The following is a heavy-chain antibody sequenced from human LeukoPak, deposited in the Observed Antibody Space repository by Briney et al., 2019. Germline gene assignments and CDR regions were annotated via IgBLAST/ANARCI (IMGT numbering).Heavy chain of an antibody. CDR1: GGSISRGDYC. CDR2: IYYSGST. J-gene: IGHJ6*04. Sequence: SETLSLTCTVSGGSISRGDYCWSWIRQTPGKXXXXXXYIYYSGSTSYNPSLKSRLTISVDTPENQFSLKLSSVTAADTAVYYCARLHMWLGVFYGMDVWGKGTAVTVSS. V-gene: IGHV4-30-4*01. CDR3: ARLHMWLGVFYGMDV. D-gene: IGHD3-10*01.